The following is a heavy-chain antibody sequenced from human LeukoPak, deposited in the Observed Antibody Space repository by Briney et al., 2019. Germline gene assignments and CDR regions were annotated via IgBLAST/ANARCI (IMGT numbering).Heavy chain of an antibody. J-gene: IGHJ6*02. CDR2: IYYSGST. D-gene: IGHD6-13*01. Sequence: MPSQTLSLTCTVSGGSISSGGYYWSWIRQHPGKGLEWIGYIYYSGSTYYNPSLKSRVTISVDTSKNQFSLKLSSVTAADTAVYYCARDHLAAAGPLYYYYGMDVWGQGTTVTVSS. CDR3: ARDHLAAAGPLYYYYGMDV. V-gene: IGHV4-31*03. CDR1: GGSISSGGYY.